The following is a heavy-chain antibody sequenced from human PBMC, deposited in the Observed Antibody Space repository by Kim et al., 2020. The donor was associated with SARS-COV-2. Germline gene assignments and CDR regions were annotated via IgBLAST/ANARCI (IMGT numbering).Heavy chain of an antibody. Sequence: SVKVSCKASGGTFSSYAISWVRQAPGQGLEWMGGIIPIFGTANYAQKLQGRVTITADESTSTAYMELSSLRHEDTPVYYCAIPPQFYGDYVQDYYYGMDVWGQGTTVTVSS. J-gene: IGHJ6*02. CDR1: GGTFSSYA. CDR2: IIPIFGTA. CDR3: AIPPQFYGDYVQDYYYGMDV. V-gene: IGHV1-69*13. D-gene: IGHD4-17*01.